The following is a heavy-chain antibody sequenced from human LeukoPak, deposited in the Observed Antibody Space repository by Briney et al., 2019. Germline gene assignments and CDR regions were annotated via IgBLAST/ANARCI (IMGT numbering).Heavy chain of an antibody. Sequence: PGGSLRLSCAASGFTFDDYGMSWVRQAPGKGLEWVSGINWNGGSTGYADSVKGRFTISRDNAKNSLYLHMNSLRAEDTAVYYCARDLPPPVHYFDYWGQGTLVTVSS. CDR1: GFTFDDYG. J-gene: IGHJ4*02. CDR2: INWNGGST. D-gene: IGHD3-10*02. CDR3: ARDLPPPVHYFDY. V-gene: IGHV3-20*04.